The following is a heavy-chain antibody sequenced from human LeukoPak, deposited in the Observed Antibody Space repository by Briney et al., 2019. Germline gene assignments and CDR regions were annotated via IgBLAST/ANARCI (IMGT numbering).Heavy chain of an antibody. CDR1: GYTFTSYD. V-gene: IGHV1-8*01. J-gene: IGHJ6*03. CDR3: ARDSIHYYYMDV. CDR2: MNPNSGNT. D-gene: IGHD3-3*02. Sequence: ASVKVSCKASGYTFTSYDINWVRQATGQGLEWMGWMNPNSGNTGYAQKFQGRVTMTRNTSISTAYMELSSLRSEDTAVYYCARDSIHYYYMDVWGKGTTVTVSS.